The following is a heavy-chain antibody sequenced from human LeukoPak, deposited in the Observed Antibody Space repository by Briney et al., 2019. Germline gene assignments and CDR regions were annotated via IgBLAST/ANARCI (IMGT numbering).Heavy chain of an antibody. Sequence: SETLSLTCTVSGGSISSYYWSWIRQPPGKGLEWIGYTYYSGSTNYNPSLKSRVTISVDTSKNQFSLKLSSVTAADTAVYYCARHQRGNYRGILYYFDYWGQGTLVTVSS. V-gene: IGHV4-59*08. D-gene: IGHD1-7*01. CDR3: ARHQRGNYRGILYYFDY. J-gene: IGHJ4*02. CDR2: TYYSGST. CDR1: GGSISSYY.